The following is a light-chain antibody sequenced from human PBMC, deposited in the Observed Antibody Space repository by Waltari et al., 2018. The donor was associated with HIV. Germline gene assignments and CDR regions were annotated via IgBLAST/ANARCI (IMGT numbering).Light chain of an antibody. CDR1: TTDF. CDR3: SSFVSPHTLM. Sequence: QSVLTQPASMSGSPGQSITLSCTGTTTDFVSWYQKSPGKAPQLIIYRGNAWPSGISLLFSGSKSCDTASLTISGLQAEDEAHYYCSSFVSPHTLMFGGGTTLTVL. J-gene: IGLJ3*02. CDR2: RGN. V-gene: IGLV2-14*01.